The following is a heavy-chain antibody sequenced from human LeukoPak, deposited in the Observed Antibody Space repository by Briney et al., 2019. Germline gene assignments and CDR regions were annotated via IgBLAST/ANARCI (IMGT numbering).Heavy chain of an antibody. Sequence: TSETLSLTCTVSGGSISSYYWSWIRQPPGKGLEWIAYIDYRGSTTYNPSLKSRVTISVDTSRNQFSLKLSSVTAADTAVYYCARSRSGYSYDHAAFDIWGQGTMVTVSS. CDR1: GGSISSYY. D-gene: IGHD5-18*01. J-gene: IGHJ3*02. CDR3: ARSRSGYSYDHAAFDI. CDR2: IDYRGST. V-gene: IGHV4-59*01.